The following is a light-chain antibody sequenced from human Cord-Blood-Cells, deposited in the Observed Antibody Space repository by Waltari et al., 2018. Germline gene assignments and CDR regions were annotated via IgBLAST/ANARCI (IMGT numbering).Light chain of an antibody. CDR3: SSYTSSSTYV. CDR2: AVS. CDR1: SSHVGGYSY. J-gene: IGLJ1*01. Sequence: QSALTPPASVSGSPGQSTTVPRPRTSSHVGGYSYVSWYQQPPGKAPKLMLYAVSNRPSGVSNRFSGSKSGNTASLTISGLQAEDEADYYCSSYTSSSTYVFGTGTKVTVL. V-gene: IGLV2-14*01.